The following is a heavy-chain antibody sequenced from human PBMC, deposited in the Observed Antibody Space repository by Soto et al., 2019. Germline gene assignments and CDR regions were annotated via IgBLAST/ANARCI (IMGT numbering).Heavy chain of an antibody. Sequence: GSGPTLVNPTETLTLTCTVSGFSLSNARMGVSWIRQPPGKALEWLAHIFSNDEKSYSTSLKSRLTISKDTSKSQVVLTMTNMDPVDIATYYCARTYSSSWSYFDYWGQGALVTVSS. CDR1: GFSLSNARMG. J-gene: IGHJ4*02. CDR2: IFSNDEK. CDR3: ARTYSSSWSYFDY. D-gene: IGHD6-13*01. V-gene: IGHV2-26*01.